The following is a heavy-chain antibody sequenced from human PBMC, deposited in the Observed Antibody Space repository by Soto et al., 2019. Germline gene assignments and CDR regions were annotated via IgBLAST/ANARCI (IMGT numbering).Heavy chain of an antibody. J-gene: IGHJ5*02. CDR2: IYYSGST. CDR1: GGSISSSSYY. D-gene: IGHD6-19*01. V-gene: IGHV4-39*01. CDR3: ARQSSGWYNWFDP. Sequence: QLQLQESGPGLVKPSETLSLTCSVSGGSISSSSYYWGWIRQPPGKGLEWIGSIYYSGSTYYNPSLKSRVTLSVDTSKNQFSLKLSSVTAAETAVYYCARQSSGWYNWFDPWGQGTLVTVSS.